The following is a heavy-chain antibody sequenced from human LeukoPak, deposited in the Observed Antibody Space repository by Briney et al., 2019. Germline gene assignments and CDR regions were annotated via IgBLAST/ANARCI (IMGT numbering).Heavy chain of an antibody. CDR3: ARVHYYGSGSYDY. Sequence: PSETLSLTCTVSSGSVSSSDYFWGWLRQPPGKGLEGIGSIYYSGRTYYNASLKSRVTMSVDTSKNQFSLKLSSVTAADTAVYYCARVHYYGSGSYDYWGQGTLVTVSS. CDR2: IYYSGRT. J-gene: IGHJ4*02. CDR1: SGSVSSSDYF. V-gene: IGHV4-39*07. D-gene: IGHD3-10*01.